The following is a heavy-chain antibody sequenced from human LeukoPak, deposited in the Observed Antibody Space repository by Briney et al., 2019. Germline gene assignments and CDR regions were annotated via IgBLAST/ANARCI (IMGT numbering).Heavy chain of an antibody. D-gene: IGHD3-10*01. CDR3: AKGFSLDYYGSGFQH. CDR2: ISWNSGSI. CDR1: GFTFSSYA. Sequence: GGSLRLSCAASGFTFSSYAMSWVRQAPGKGLEWVQGISWNSGSIGYADSVKGRFTISRDNAKNSLYLQMNSLRAEDTALYYCAKGFSLDYYGSGFQHWGQGTLVTVSS. V-gene: IGHV3-9*01. J-gene: IGHJ1*01.